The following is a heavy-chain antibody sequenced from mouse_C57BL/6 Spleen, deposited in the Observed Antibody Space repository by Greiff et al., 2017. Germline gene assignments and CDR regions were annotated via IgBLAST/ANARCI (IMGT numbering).Heavy chain of an antibody. Sequence: VKLMESGPGLVQPSQSLSITCTVSGFSLTSYGVHWVRQSPGKGLEWLGVIWSGGSTDYNAAFISSLSISKDNSKSQVFFKMNSLQADDTAIYYCARNERGNYYGSSYGFAYWGQGTLVTVSA. CDR3: ARNERGNYYGSSYGFAY. CDR2: IWSGGST. V-gene: IGHV2-2*01. CDR1: GFSLTSYG. D-gene: IGHD1-1*01. J-gene: IGHJ3*01.